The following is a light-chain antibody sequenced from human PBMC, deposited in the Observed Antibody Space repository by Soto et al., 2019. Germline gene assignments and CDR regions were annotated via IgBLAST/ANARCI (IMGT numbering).Light chain of an antibody. CDR2: DVT. V-gene: IGLV2-18*01. Sequence: QSVLTQPPSVSGSPGQSVTISCTGTISDVGFYARVSWYQQPQAGTAPKLLIYDVTNRPSGVPDRFSGSQSGKTASLTISGLQAEDEADYYCAAWDDSLSGPVFGTGTKVTVL. J-gene: IGLJ1*01. CDR1: ISDVGFYAR. CDR3: AAWDDSLSGPV.